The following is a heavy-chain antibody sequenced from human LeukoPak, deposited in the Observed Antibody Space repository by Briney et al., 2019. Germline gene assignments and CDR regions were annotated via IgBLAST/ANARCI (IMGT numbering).Heavy chain of an antibody. D-gene: IGHD2-15*01. V-gene: IGHV1-2*02. CDR3: ARVASDPLWYERVMDV. CDR2: INPNSGGT. CDR1: GYTFTGYY. Sequence: ASVKVSCKASGYTFTGYYMHWVRQAPGQGLGWMGWINPNSGGTNYAQKFQGRVTMTRDTSISTAYMELSRLRSDDTAVYYCARVASDPLWYERVMDVWGKGTTVTVSS. J-gene: IGHJ6*03.